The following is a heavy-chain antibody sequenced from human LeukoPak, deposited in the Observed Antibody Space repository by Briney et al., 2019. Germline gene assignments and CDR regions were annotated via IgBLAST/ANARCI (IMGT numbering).Heavy chain of an antibody. CDR2: IYYSGST. CDR3: ASGSGVTMVRGVISWFDP. D-gene: IGHD3-10*01. V-gene: IGHV4-39*01. CDR1: GGSISSSSYY. Sequence: SETLSLTCTVSGGSISSSSYYWGWIRQPPGKGLEWIGSIYYSGSTYYNPSLRSRVTISVDTSKNQFSLKLSSVTAANTAVYYCASGSGVTMVRGVISWFDPWGQGTLVTVSS. J-gene: IGHJ5*02.